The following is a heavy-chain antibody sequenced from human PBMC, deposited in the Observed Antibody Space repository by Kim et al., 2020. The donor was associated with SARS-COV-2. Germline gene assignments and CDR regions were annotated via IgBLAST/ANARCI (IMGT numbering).Heavy chain of an antibody. V-gene: IGHV3-23*01. D-gene: IGHD2-2*01. CDR3: AKDKYSGSSTSCYDY. Sequence: GGSLRLSCAASGFTFSSYAMSWVRQAPGKGLEWVSAISGSGGSTYYADSVKGRFTISRDNSKNTLYLQMNSLRAEDTAVYYCAKDKYSGSSTSCYDYWGQGTLVTVSS. J-gene: IGHJ4*02. CDR1: GFTFSSYA. CDR2: ISGSGGST.